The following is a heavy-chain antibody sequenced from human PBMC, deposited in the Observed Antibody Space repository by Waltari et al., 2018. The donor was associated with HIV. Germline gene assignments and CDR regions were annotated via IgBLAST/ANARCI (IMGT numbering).Heavy chain of an antibody. CDR1: GFTFTNYA. CDR2: ISGSGGST. CDR3: AKDDSTGSSGYYPFHY. V-gene: IGHV3-23*04. J-gene: IGHJ4*02. Sequence: EVPLVQSGGGLVYPGGSLRLSCAASGFTFTNYAMNWVRQAQGKGLEWVSAISGSGGSTYYADSVKGRFTISRDNSKNTLYLQMNSLRAEDTALYYCAKDDSTGSSGYYPFHYWGQGTLITVSS. D-gene: IGHD3-22*01.